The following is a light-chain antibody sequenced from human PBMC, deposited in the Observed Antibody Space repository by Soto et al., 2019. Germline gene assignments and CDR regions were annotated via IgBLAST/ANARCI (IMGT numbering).Light chain of an antibody. V-gene: IGKV1-5*01. Sequence: DIRLTQSPSTLSASVGDRVTITCRASQSISIWLAWYQQIPGKAPKLLIYDASTLESGVPSRFSGSGSGTEFTLPIRSLQPDDFATYYCQQYNTYSTFGQGTKLEI. CDR1: QSISIW. CDR3: QQYNTYST. CDR2: DAS. J-gene: IGKJ2*01.